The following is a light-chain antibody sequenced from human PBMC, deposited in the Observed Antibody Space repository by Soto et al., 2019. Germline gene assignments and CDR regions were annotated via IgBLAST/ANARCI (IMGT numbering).Light chain of an antibody. V-gene: IGLV2-14*01. Sequence: QSVLTPPASVSGSPGQSITISCTGTSSDGGGYNYVSWYQQHPGKAPKLMIYDVSNRPSGVSNRFSGSKSGNTASLTISGLQAADEADYYCSSYTSSSTHNYVFGTGTKVTVL. J-gene: IGLJ1*01. CDR1: SSDGGGYNY. CDR2: DVS. CDR3: SSYTSSSTHNYV.